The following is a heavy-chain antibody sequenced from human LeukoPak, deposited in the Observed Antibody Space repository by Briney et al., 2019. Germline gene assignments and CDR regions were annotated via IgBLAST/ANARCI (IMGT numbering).Heavy chain of an antibody. D-gene: IGHD3-22*01. CDR3: ARGRNYYDSNGYYYGGRLYYFDF. Sequence: GGSLRLSCAAAGLTFSSYWMHWVRHGPGKGLVWVSRISTDGSSTTYADSVRGRFTISRDNAKNTLYLQMYGLRAEDTAAYISARGRNYYDSNGYYYGGRLYYFDFWGQGTLVTVSS. J-gene: IGHJ4*02. CDR2: ISTDGSST. V-gene: IGHV3-74*01. CDR1: GLTFSSYW.